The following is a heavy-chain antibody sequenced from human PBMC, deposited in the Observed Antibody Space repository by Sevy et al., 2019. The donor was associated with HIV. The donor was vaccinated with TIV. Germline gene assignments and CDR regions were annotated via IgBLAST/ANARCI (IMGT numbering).Heavy chain of an antibody. V-gene: IGHV1-24*01. CDR2: FDPDDGER. J-gene: IGHJ4*02. D-gene: IGHD3-22*01. Sequence: ASVKVSCKVSGYSLTGLSMHWVRQAPGKGLEWMGSFDPDDGERIYAQKLEGRVTMTEDTSADTAYMELNSLRFEDTAVYYCATTKDYYESSGCPFDYWGQGTLVTVSS. CDR1: GYSLTGLS. CDR3: ATTKDYYESSGCPFDY.